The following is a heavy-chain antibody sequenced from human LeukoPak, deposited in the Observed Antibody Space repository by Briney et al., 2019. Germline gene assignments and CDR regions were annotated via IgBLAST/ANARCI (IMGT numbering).Heavy chain of an antibody. CDR2: IYHSGST. Sequence: PSETLSLTCTVSGYSISSGYYWGWIRQPPGKGLEWIGSIYHSGSTYYNSSLKSRVTISVDTSKNQFSLKLSSVTAADTAVYYCARGNSSSWYGDYYYYGMDVWGQGTTVTVSS. J-gene: IGHJ6*02. V-gene: IGHV4-38-2*02. CDR1: GYSISSGYY. D-gene: IGHD6-13*01. CDR3: ARGNSSSWYGDYYYYGMDV.